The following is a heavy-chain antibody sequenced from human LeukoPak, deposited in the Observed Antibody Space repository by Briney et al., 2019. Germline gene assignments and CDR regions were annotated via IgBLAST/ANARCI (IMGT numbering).Heavy chain of an antibody. CDR1: GGSISSGGYY. Sequence: SETLSLTCTVSGGSISSGGYYWSWFRQPPGKGLEWIGYIYHSGSTYYNPSLKSRVTISVDRSKNQFSLKLSSVTAADTAVYYCAREGDLVDYWGQGTLVTVSS. J-gene: IGHJ4*02. V-gene: IGHV4-30-2*01. CDR2: IYHSGST. CDR3: AREGDLVDY. D-gene: IGHD3-16*01.